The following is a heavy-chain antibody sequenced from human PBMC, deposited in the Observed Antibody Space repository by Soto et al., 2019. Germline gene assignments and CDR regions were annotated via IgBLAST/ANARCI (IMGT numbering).Heavy chain of an antibody. D-gene: IGHD6-19*01. J-gene: IGHJ3*02. CDR3: ASKSRAVAARAFDI. Sequence: SVKVSCKASGGTFSSYAISWVRQAPGQGLEWMGGIIPIFGTANYAQKFQGRVTITADESTSTAYMELSSLRSEDTAVYYCASKSRAVAARAFDIWGQGTMVTVSS. CDR2: IIPIFGTA. V-gene: IGHV1-69*13. CDR1: GGTFSSYA.